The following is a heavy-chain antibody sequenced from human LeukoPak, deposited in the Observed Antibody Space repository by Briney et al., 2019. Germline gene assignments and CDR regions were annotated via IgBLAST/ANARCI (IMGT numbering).Heavy chain of an antibody. V-gene: IGHV3-7*04. J-gene: IGHJ4*02. D-gene: IGHD5-24*01. CDR2: IKQDGSKK. Sequence: GGSLRLSCVASGFPFSSYWMTWVRQAPGKGLVWVANIKQDGSKKSYVDSVKGRFTISRDSAKNSLYLQMNSLRAEDTAIYYCTRVGYIDEGIDYWGQGTLVTVSS. CDR3: TRVGYIDEGIDY. CDR1: GFPFSSYW.